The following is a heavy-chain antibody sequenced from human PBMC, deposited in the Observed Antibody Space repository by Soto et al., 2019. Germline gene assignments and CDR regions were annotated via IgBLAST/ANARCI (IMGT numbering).Heavy chain of an antibody. CDR1: GLTLITYA. V-gene: IGHV3-13*01. Sequence: EVQLVESGGGLVQPGGPLRLPCAASGLTLITYAMHWAPKPTEKGLEWVSGIGAAGDTYYPGSVKGRFTISRENAKNSLYLQMNSLRAGDTAVYYCAAGGVTSVAQFDYWGQGTLVTVSS. CDR3: AAGGVTSVAQFDY. D-gene: IGHD3-16*01. J-gene: IGHJ4*02. CDR2: IGAAGDT.